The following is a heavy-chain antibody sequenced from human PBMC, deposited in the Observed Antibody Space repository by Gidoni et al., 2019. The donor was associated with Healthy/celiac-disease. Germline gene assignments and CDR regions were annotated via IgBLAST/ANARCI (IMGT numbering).Heavy chain of an antibody. J-gene: IGHJ6*02. V-gene: IGHV1-8*01. Sequence: QVQLVQSGAEVKKPGASVKVSCKASGYTFTMYDINWVRQATGQGLEWMGWMNPNSGNTGYAQKFQGRVTMTRNTSTSTAYMELSSLRSEDTAVYYCARAGYCSSTSCQSYYYYGMDVWDQGTTVTVSS. CDR1: GYTFTMYD. D-gene: IGHD2-2*01. CDR2: MNPNSGNT. CDR3: ARAGYCSSTSCQSYYYYGMDV.